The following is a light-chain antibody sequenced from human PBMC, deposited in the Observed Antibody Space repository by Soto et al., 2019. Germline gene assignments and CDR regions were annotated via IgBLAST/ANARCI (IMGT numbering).Light chain of an antibody. Sequence: SALTRPASVSGTPGQSITSACTGSNSDIGIYDFVSWYQHHPGRAPKLIVSEVSHRPSGVSNRFSGSKSGNTASLTISGLQSEDEADYYCISYTSDDVRYVFGTGTKVTVL. CDR1: NSDIGIYDF. V-gene: IGLV2-14*01. CDR2: EVS. CDR3: ISYTSDDVRYV. J-gene: IGLJ1*01.